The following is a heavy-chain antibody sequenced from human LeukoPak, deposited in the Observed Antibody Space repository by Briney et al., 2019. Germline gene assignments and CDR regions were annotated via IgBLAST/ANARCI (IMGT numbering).Heavy chain of an antibody. CDR2: IYSGGST. D-gene: IGHD5-18*01. CDR3: ARDKYSSELDY. J-gene: IGHJ4*02. Sequence: GGSLRLSCAASGFTFSNYAMSWVRQAPGKGLEWVSVIYSGGSTYYADSVKGRFTISRDNSKNTLYLQMNSLRAEDTAVYYCARDKYSSELDYWGQGTLVTVSS. V-gene: IGHV3-66*01. CDR1: GFTFSNYA.